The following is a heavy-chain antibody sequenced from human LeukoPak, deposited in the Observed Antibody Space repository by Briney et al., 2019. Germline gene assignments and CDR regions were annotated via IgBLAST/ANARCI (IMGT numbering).Heavy chain of an antibody. D-gene: IGHD3-3*01. CDR1: GFTFSSYA. V-gene: IGHV3-7*01. J-gene: IGHJ4*02. CDR2: IKQDGSEK. CDR3: ARDWDYDFWSGYYFDY. Sequence: GGSLRLSCAASGFTFSSYAMSWVRQAPGKGLEWVANIKQDGSEKYYVDSVKGRFTISRDNAKNSLYLQMNSLRAEDTAVYYCARDWDYDFWSGYYFDYWGQGTLVTVSS.